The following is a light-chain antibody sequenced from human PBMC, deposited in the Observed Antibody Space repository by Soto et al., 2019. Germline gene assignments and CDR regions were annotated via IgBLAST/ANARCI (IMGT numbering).Light chain of an antibody. Sequence: DIQMTQSPSSLSASVGDRVTITCRASQGISNYLAWYQQKPGQVPKLLIYAASTLQSGVPSRFSGSGSGTDFTITISSLQPDDVATYYCQQYNSAPRRTFGGGTKVEIK. CDR1: QGISNY. V-gene: IGKV1-27*01. CDR3: QQYNSAPRRT. J-gene: IGKJ4*01. CDR2: AAS.